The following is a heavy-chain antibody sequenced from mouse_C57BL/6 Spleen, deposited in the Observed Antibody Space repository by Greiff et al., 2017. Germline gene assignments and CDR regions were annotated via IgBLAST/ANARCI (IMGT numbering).Heavy chain of an antibody. V-gene: IGHV1-81*01. CDR3: ARRMITTVVNAMDY. CDR1: GYTFTSYG. Sequence: VQLQQSGAELARPGASVKLSCKASGYTFTSYGISWVKQRTGQGLEWIGEIYPRSGNTYYNEKFKGKATLTADKSSSTAYMELRSLTSEDSAVYFCARRMITTVVNAMDYWGQGTSVTVSS. J-gene: IGHJ4*01. CDR2: IYPRSGNT. D-gene: IGHD1-1*01.